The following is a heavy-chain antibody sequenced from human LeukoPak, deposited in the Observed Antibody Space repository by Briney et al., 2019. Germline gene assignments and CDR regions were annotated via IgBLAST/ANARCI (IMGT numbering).Heavy chain of an antibody. V-gene: IGHV3-53*01. CDR2: IYSGGST. CDR3: ARTSIAARRANAFDI. CDR1: GFTVSSNY. D-gene: IGHD6-6*01. J-gene: IGHJ3*02. Sequence: TGGSLRLSCAASGFTVSSNYMSWVRQAPGKGLEWVSVIYSGGSTYYADSVKGRFTISRDNSKNTLYLQMNSLRAEDTAVYYCARTSIAARRANAFDIWGQGTMVTVSS.